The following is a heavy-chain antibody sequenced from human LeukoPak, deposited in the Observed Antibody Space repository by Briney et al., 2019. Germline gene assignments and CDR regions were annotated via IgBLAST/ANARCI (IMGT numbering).Heavy chain of an antibody. J-gene: IGHJ4*02. D-gene: IGHD4-17*01. CDR1: GFTFSSYW. Sequence: GGSLRLSCAASGFTFSSYWMSWVRQAPGKGLEWVANIKQDGSEKYYVDSVKGRFTISRDNAKNSLYPQMNSLRAEDTAVYYCARVGSSADGDYVGPGYWGQGTLVTVSS. V-gene: IGHV3-7*03. CDR2: IKQDGSEK. CDR3: ARVGSSADGDYVGPGY.